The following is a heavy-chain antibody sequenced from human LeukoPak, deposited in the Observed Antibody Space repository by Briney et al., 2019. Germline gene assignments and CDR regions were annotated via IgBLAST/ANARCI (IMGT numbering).Heavy chain of an antibody. D-gene: IGHD5-12*01. CDR3: AREEGGGYDNWFDP. J-gene: IGHJ5*02. CDR1: GGTFSSYA. CDR2: IIPILGIA. V-gene: IGHV1-69*04. Sequence: ASVKVSCKASGGTFSSYAISWVRQAPGQGLEWMGRIIPILGIANYAQKFQGRVTITADKSTSTAYMELSSLRSEDTAVYYCAREEGGGYDNWFDPWGQGTLVTVPS.